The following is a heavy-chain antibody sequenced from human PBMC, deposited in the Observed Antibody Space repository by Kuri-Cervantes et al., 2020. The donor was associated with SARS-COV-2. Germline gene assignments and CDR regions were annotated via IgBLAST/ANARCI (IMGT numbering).Heavy chain of an antibody. CDR1: GGSFSGYY. J-gene: IGHJ4*02. D-gene: IGHD2-8*02. CDR2: INHSGNT. CDR3: ARGGYWYGAGYFDY. Sequence: GSLRLSSAVYGGSFSGYYWSWIRQPPGKGLGWIGEINHSGNTNYNPSLNSRVTISVDTSQNQFSLKLSSGTAADTAVYYCARGGYWYGAGYFDYWGQGTLVTVSS. V-gene: IGHV4-34*01.